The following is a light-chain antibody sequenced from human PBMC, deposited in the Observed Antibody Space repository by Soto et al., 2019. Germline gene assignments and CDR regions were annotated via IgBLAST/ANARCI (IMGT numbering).Light chain of an antibody. CDR1: SSYVGGYNF. J-gene: IGLJ1*01. V-gene: IGLV2-11*01. CDR2: NVI. CDR3: CSYAGSYTYV. Sequence: QSVRTEPRSVSGFPGQSVSISCTGTSSYVGGYNFVSWYQHHPGKAPKLMIYNVIQRPSGVPDRFSASKSGNTASLTISGLQAEDEADYYCCSYAGSYTYVFGNGTKGTVL.